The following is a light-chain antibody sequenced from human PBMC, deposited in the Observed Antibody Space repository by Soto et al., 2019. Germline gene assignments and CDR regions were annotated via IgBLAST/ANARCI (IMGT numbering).Light chain of an antibody. CDR1: QSISSW. CDR2: KAS. V-gene: IGKV1-5*03. J-gene: IGKJ2*01. Sequence: DIQMTQSTSTLSASVGDRVTITCRASQSISSWLAWYQQKPGKATKRLIYKASSLESGVPSRFSGSGSGTEFTLTISSLQPDDFATYYCQHYNSYPVTFGQGTKLEIK. CDR3: QHYNSYPVT.